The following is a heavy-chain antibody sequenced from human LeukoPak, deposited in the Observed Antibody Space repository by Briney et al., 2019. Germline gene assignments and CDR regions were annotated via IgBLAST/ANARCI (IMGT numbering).Heavy chain of an antibody. CDR3: AKDVVGAINYFDY. CDR2: ISGSGGST. J-gene: IGHJ4*02. Sequence: GGSLRLSCAASAFTFSSYAMSWVRQAPGKGLEWVSGISGSGGSTYYADSVKGRFTISRNNSKNTLYLQMSSLRADDTAVYYCAKDVVGAINYFDYWGQGTLVTVSS. CDR1: AFTFSSYA. D-gene: IGHD1-26*01. V-gene: IGHV3-23*01.